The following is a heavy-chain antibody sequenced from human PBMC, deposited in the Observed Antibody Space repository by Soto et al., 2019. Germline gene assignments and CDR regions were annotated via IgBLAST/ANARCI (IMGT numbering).Heavy chain of an antibody. Sequence: EVQLVESGGGLVQPGGSLRLSCAASGFTFSSYSMNWVRQAPGKGLEWVSYISSSSSTIYYADSVKGRFTISRDNAKNSLYLQMNSLRAEDTAVYYCATKFLTRDLEWLLSFDYWGQGTLVTVSS. D-gene: IGHD3-3*01. CDR2: ISSSSSTI. CDR1: GFTFSSYS. V-gene: IGHV3-48*01. J-gene: IGHJ4*02. CDR3: ATKFLTRDLEWLLSFDY.